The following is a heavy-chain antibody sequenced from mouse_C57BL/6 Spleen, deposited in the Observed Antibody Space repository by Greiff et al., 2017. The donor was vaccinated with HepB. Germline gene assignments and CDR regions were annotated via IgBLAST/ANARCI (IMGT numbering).Heavy chain of an antibody. CDR2: IDPSDSYT. V-gene: IGHV1-69*01. CDR3: ARLGLPRYFDV. D-gene: IGHD2-10*01. Sequence: QVQLKESGAELVMPGASVKLSCKASGYTFTSYWMHWVKQRPGQGLEWIGEIDPSDSYTNYNQKFKGKSTLTVDKSSSTAYMQLSSLTSEDSAVYYCARLGLPRYFDVWGTGTTVTVSS. CDR1: GYTFTSYW. J-gene: IGHJ1*03.